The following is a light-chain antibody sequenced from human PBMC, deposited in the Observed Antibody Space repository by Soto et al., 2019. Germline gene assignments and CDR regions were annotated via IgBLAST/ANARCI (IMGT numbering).Light chain of an antibody. CDR3: QSYDSSLSGVV. CDR2: GNS. J-gene: IGLJ2*01. Sequence: QSVLTQPPSVSGAPGQRVTISCTGSSSNNGAGYDVHWYQQLPGTAPKLLIYGNSNRPSGVPDRFSGSKSGTSASLAITGLQAEDEAEYYCQSYDSSLSGVVFGGGTKLTVL. CDR1: SSNNGAGYD. V-gene: IGLV1-40*01.